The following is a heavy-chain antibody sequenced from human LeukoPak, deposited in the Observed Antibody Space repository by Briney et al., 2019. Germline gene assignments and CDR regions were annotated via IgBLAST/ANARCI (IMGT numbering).Heavy chain of an antibody. D-gene: IGHD3-3*01. CDR1: GFTFSDYY. J-gene: IGHJ6*03. CDR2: ISSSGSTI. CDR3: AREDVEWLAVDYMDV. V-gene: IGHV3-11*04. Sequence: GGSLRLSCAASGFTFSDYYMSWIRQAPGKGLEWVSYISSSGSTIYYADSVKGRFTISRDNAKNSLYLQMNSLRAEDTAVYYCAREDVEWLAVDYMDVWGKGTTVTVSS.